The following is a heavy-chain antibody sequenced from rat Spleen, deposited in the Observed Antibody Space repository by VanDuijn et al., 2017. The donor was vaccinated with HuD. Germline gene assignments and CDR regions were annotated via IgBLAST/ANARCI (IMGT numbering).Heavy chain of an antibody. CDR3: TTEITTSWYFDF. V-gene: IGHV5-31*01. D-gene: IGHD1-10*01. CDR1: GFTFNVYW. CDR2: ITNTGDTT. Sequence: EVQLMESGGGLVQPGKSLKLSCVASGFTFNVYWMAWIRQAPGKGLEWVASITNTGDTTYYSDSVKGRFTISRDNAKSTLYLQMDSLRSEDTATYYCTTEITTSWYFDFWGPGTMVTVSS. J-gene: IGHJ1*01.